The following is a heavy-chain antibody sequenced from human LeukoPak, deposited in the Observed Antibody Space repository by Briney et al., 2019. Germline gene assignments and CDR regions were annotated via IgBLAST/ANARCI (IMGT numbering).Heavy chain of an antibody. V-gene: IGHV3-30*02. D-gene: IGHD2-2*01. Sequence: AGGSLRLSCAASGFTFSSYGMHWVRQAPGKGLEWVAFIRYDGSNKYYADSVKGRFTISRDNSKNTLNLQMNSLRAEDTAVYYCAHRKATSWAHDYWGQGTLVTVSS. CDR1: GFTFSSYG. CDR2: IRYDGSNK. CDR3: AHRKATSWAHDY. J-gene: IGHJ4*02.